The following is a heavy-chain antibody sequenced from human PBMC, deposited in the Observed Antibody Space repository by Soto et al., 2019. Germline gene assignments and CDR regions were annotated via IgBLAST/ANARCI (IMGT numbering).Heavy chain of an antibody. CDR1: GFTFSSYS. CDR2: ISSSSSYI. D-gene: IGHD1-26*01. Sequence: GGSLRLSCAASGFTFSSYSMNWVRQAPGKGLEWVSSISSSSSYIYYADSVKGRFTISRDNAKNSLYLQMNSLRAEDTAVYYCARYGVRGATYRQSAFDIWGQGTMVTV. V-gene: IGHV3-21*01. CDR3: ARYGVRGATYRQSAFDI. J-gene: IGHJ3*02.